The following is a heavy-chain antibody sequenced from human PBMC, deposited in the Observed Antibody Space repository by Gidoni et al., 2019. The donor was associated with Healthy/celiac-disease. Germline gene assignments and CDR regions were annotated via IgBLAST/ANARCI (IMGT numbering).Heavy chain of an antibody. D-gene: IGHD2-15*01. Sequence: QLQLQESGPGLVKPSETLSLTCTVSGGPLSSSRYYWGWIRQPPGKGLEWIGSRDYSGSTYYNPSLKSRVTISVDTSKNQFSLKLSSVTAADTAVYYCATREIVVVVAATGAFDIWGQGTMVTVSS. CDR1: GGPLSSSRYY. CDR3: ATREIVVVVAATGAFDI. CDR2: RDYSGST. V-gene: IGHV4-39*01. J-gene: IGHJ3*02.